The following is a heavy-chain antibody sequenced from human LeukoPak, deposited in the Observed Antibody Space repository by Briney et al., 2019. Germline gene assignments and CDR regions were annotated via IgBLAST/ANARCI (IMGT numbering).Heavy chain of an antibody. Sequence: SETLSLTCTVSGGSISSYYWSWIRQPPGKGLEWIGYIYYSGSTNYNPSLESRVTISVDTSKNQFSLKLSSVTAADTAVYYCASLGGYCSSTSCPDDAFDIWGQGTMVTVSS. CDR1: GGSISSYY. CDR3: ASLGGYCSSTSCPDDAFDI. V-gene: IGHV4-59*01. J-gene: IGHJ3*02. CDR2: IYYSGST. D-gene: IGHD2-2*01.